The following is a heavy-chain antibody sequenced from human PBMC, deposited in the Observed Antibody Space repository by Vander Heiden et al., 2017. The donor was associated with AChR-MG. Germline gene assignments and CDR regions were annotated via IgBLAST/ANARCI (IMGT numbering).Heavy chain of an antibody. Sequence: QVQLQESGPGLVKPSETLSLTCTVTGGSISSDYWSWIRQPPGKGMELIGYIYYSGSTNYNPSLKSRVTISVDTSKNQFSLKLSSVTAADTAVYYCARQNVYYYYGMDVWGQGTTVTVSS. V-gene: IGHV4-59*08. J-gene: IGHJ6*02. CDR2: IYYSGST. CDR3: ARQNVYYYYGMDV. CDR1: GGSISSDY.